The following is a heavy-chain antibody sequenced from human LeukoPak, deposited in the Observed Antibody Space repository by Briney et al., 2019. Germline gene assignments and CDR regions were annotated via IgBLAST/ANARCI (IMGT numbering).Heavy chain of an antibody. Sequence: ASVKVSCKASGYTFTSYGISWVRQAHGQGLEWMGWISAYNGSTNYAQKLQGRVTMTTDTSTSTAYMELRSLRSDDTAVYYCAREGNGVAATPGFDYWGQGTLVTVSS. D-gene: IGHD2-15*01. CDR2: ISAYNGST. CDR1: GYTFTSYG. CDR3: AREGNGVAATPGFDY. V-gene: IGHV1-18*01. J-gene: IGHJ4*02.